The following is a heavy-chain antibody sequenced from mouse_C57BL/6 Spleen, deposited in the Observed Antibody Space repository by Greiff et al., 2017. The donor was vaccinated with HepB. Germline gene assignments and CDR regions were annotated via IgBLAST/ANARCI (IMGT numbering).Heavy chain of an antibody. CDR2: IYPGDGDT. J-gene: IGHJ2*01. CDR3: ARYDSAGDY. D-gene: IGHD2-4*01. V-gene: IGHV1-82*01. CDR1: GYAFSSSW. Sequence: LQESGPELVKPGASVKISCKASGYAFSSSWMNWVKQRPGKGLEWIGRIYPGDGDTNYNGKFKGKATLTADKSSSTAYMHLSSLTSEDSAVYFCARYDSAGDYWGQGTTLTVSS.